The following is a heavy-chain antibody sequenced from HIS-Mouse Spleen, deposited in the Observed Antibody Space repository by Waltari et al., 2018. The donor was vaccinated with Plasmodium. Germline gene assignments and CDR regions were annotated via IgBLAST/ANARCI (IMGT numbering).Heavy chain of an antibody. D-gene: IGHD6-13*01. Sequence: EVQLVETGGGLIQPGGSLRLSFAASGFTVSSNYMSWVRQAPGKGVEWVSVIYSGGSTYYADSVKGRFTISRDNSKNTLYLQMNSLRAEDTAVYYCARGNSGYSSSWYLFDYWGQGTLVTVSS. V-gene: IGHV3-53*02. J-gene: IGHJ4*02. CDR1: GFTVSSNY. CDR3: ARGNSGYSSSWYLFDY. CDR2: IYSGGST.